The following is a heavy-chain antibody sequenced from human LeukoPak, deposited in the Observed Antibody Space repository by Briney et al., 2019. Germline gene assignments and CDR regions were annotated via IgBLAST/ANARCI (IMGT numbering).Heavy chain of an antibody. CDR3: ARGSHAYQVLTYFDY. Sequence: GESLKISCKGSGYSFTSYWIGWVRQMPGKGLEWMGIIYPGDPDTRYSPSFQGQVTISADKSISTAYLQWSSLKASDTAMYYCARGSHAYQVLTYFDYWGQGTLVTVSS. V-gene: IGHV5-51*01. D-gene: IGHD2-2*01. CDR2: IYPGDPDT. J-gene: IGHJ4*02. CDR1: GYSFTSYW.